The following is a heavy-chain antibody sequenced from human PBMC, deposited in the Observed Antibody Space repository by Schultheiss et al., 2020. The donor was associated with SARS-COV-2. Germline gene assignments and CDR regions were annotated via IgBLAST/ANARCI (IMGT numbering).Heavy chain of an antibody. CDR1: GFPFLLSA. Sequence: GSLRLSCSASGFPFLLSALPCFRQAPGKGLEYVSAISSNGGSTYYADSVKGRFTISRDNSKNTLDLQMNSLRLEDTAVYYCARSYCSGGRCYSLDYWGQGTLVTVSS. D-gene: IGHD2-15*01. J-gene: IGHJ4*02. CDR2: ISSNGGST. CDR3: ARSYCSGGRCYSLDY. V-gene: IGHV3-64*04.